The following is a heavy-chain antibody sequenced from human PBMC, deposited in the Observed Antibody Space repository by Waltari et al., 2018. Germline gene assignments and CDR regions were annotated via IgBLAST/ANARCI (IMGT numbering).Heavy chain of an antibody. J-gene: IGHJ4*02. Sequence: QVQLVQSGSELKKPGASMKISCKVSGYTFTSHAVNWVRQATGQGLEWMGWNNTNTGIPTSVQGFTGRFVFSLDTSVSTAFLQISSLKAEDTAVYYCVRNIDGHLDYWGQGTLVTVSS. CDR1: GYTFTSHA. CDR3: VRNIDGHLDY. CDR2: NNTNTGIP. D-gene: IGHD2-8*01. V-gene: IGHV7-4-1*02.